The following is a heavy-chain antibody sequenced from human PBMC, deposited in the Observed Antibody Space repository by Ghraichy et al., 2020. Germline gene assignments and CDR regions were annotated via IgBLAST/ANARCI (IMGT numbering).Heavy chain of an antibody. CDR3: AKDAHLGGYGWFDP. D-gene: IGHD5-12*01. V-gene: IGHV3-23*01. CDR2: ISGSGGSK. CDR1: GFTFSSYA. Sequence: GESLNISCTASGFTFSSYAMNWVRQAPGKGLEWVSGISGSGGSKYYASSVKGRFTISRDNTKNTLHLQMNSLRAEDTAVYYCAKDAHLGGYGWFDPWGQGTLVTVSS. J-gene: IGHJ5*02.